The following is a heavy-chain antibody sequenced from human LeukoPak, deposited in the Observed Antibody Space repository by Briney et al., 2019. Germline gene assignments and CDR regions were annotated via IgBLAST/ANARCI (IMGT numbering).Heavy chain of an antibody. CDR2: TSHDGSNK. J-gene: IGHJ5*02. Sequence: QSGRSLRLSCAASGFTFSTYAMHWVRQAPGKGLEWVAVTSHDGSNKYYADSVKGRFSISRDNSKNTLHLQMNSLRAEDTAVYYCARGSCYTSGSYFSPGFDPWGQGTLVTVSS. D-gene: IGHD3-10*01. CDR1: GFTFSTYA. V-gene: IGHV3-30*04. CDR3: ARGSCYTSGSYFSPGFDP.